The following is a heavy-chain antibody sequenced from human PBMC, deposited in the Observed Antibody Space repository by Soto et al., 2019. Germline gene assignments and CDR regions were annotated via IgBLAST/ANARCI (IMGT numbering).Heavy chain of an antibody. D-gene: IGHD6-19*01. J-gene: IGHJ4*02. Sequence: KQSQTLSLTCAISGDSVSSNSAAWNWIRQSPSRGLEWLGRTYYRSKWYNDYAVSVKSRITINPETSKNQFSLQLNSVTPEDTAVYYCARDLYSSGWYEPYFDYWGQGTLVTVSS. V-gene: IGHV6-1*01. CDR2: TYYRSKWYN. CDR3: ARDLYSSGWYEPYFDY. CDR1: GDSVSSNSAA.